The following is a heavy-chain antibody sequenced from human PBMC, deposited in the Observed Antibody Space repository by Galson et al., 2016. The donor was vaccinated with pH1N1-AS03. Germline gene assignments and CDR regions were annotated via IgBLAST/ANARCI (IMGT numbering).Heavy chain of an antibody. CDR3: ARSGDYYDSSGYYWGQQYYFDN. Sequence: SLRLSCAASGFTFSDYYMSWIRQAPGKGLEWISFISSSSYTNYADSVKGRFTISRDNAKNSLFLQMNSLRAEDTAVYYCARSGDYYDSSGYYWGQQYYFDNWGQGTLVTVSS. D-gene: IGHD3-22*01. CDR2: ISSSSYT. J-gene: IGHJ4*02. CDR1: GFTFSDYY. V-gene: IGHV3-11*06.